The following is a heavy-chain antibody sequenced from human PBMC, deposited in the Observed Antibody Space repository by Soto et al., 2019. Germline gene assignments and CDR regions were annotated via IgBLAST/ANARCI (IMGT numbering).Heavy chain of an antibody. Sequence: QVQLVESGGGVVQPGRCLRVSCVASGITFNSYGMHWVRQAPGKGLEWVAIISYDGSNTYYADSVKGRFTISRDNSKNTLYLQMNSLRAEDTSVYYCAKEGGLSGSYYISSSYYFDYWGQVTLVTVSS. J-gene: IGHJ4*02. CDR3: AKEGGLSGSYYISSSYYFDY. CDR1: GITFNSYG. CDR2: ISYDGSNT. D-gene: IGHD1-26*01. V-gene: IGHV3-30*18.